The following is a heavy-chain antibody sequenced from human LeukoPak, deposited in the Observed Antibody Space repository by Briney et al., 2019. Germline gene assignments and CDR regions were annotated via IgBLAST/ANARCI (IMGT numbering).Heavy chain of an antibody. J-gene: IGHJ6*03. V-gene: IGHV3-21*01. CDR3: ARVGEHYYYYMDV. CDR2: ISSSSSYI. Sequence: GGSLRLSCAASGFTFSSYEMNWVRQAPGKGLEWVSSISSSSSYIYYADSVKGRFTISRDNAKNSLYLQMNSLRAEDTAVYYCARVGEHYYYYMDVWGKGTTVTISS. D-gene: IGHD4-17*01. CDR1: GFTFSSYE.